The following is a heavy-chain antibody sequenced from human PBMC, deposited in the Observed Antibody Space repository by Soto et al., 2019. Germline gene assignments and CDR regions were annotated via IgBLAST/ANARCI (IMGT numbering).Heavy chain of an antibody. V-gene: IGHV3-23*01. CDR1: GTTLKETA. Sequence: PGGPLRPSCEAPGTTLKETAMNWVRQAPGKGLEWVARISDTGASPWYAEPSRGRPRISRDNSTNTPSLQMNSLRREDPAGNSCGGGRGSGWAWCFDIWGQGTLVTVSS. D-gene: IGHD6-19*01. J-gene: IGHJ4*02. CDR2: ISDTGASP. CDR3: GGGRGSGWAWCFDI.